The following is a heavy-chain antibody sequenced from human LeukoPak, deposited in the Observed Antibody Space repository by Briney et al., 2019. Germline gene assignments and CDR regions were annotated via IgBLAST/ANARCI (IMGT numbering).Heavy chain of an antibody. CDR2: IYYSGGT. D-gene: IGHD5-18*01. CDR1: GGSISTYY. Sequence: KPSETLSLTCTVSGGSISTYYWTWIRQPPGKGLEWIGYIYYSGGTNYNPSLKSRVTMSVDASKNQFSLKLSSVTAADTAVYYCARDRGYSYDLDDWGQGTLVTVSS. CDR3: ARDRGYSYDLDD. J-gene: IGHJ4*02. V-gene: IGHV4-59*01.